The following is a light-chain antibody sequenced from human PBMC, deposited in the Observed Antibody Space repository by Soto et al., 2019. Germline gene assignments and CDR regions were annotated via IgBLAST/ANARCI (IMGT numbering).Light chain of an antibody. CDR1: QSISSY. J-gene: IGKJ4*01. Sequence: DIHMTQSPSSLSASVGDRVTITCRASQSISSYLNWYQQKPGKAPKLLIYAASSLQSGVPSRFSGSGSGTDFTLTISSLQPEDFATYYCQQSYSTLLTFGGGTKV. CDR3: QQSYSTLLT. V-gene: IGKV1-39*01. CDR2: AAS.